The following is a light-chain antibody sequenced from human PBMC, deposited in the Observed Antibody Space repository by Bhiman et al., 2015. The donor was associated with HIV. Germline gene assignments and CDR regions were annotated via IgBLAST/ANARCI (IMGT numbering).Light chain of an antibody. V-gene: IGLV2-14*03. Sequence: QSALTQPASVSGSPGQSITISCTGTSSDVGGYNYVSWCQQHPGKAPKLMIYDVNNRPSEVSDRFSGSKSGNTASLTISGLRAEDEGDYYCCSFASDTLLFGGGTRLTVL. J-gene: IGLJ2*01. CDR2: DVN. CDR1: SSDVGGYNY. CDR3: CSFASDTLL.